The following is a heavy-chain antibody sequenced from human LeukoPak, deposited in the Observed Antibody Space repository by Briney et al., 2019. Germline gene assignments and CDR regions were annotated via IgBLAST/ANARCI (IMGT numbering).Heavy chain of an antibody. V-gene: IGHV4-59*01. CDR3: ARLRLSGYDGMLYNWFDP. CDR1: GGSISSYY. Sequence: PSETLSLXCTVSGGSISSYYWSWIRQPPGKGLEWIGYIYYSGSTNYNPSLKSRVTISVDTSKNQFSLKLSSVTAADTAVYYCARLRLSGYDGMLYNWFDPWGQGTLVTVSS. D-gene: IGHD5-12*01. J-gene: IGHJ5*02. CDR2: IYYSGST.